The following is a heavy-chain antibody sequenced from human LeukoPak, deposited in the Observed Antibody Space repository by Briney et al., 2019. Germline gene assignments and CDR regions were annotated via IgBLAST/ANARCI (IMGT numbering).Heavy chain of an antibody. CDR2: IRSKANSYAT. CDR3: TLRNYYYYGMDV. CDR1: GFTFSGSA. J-gene: IGHJ6*02. V-gene: IGHV3-73*01. Sequence: GGSLRLSCAASGFTFSGSAMHWVRQASGKGLEWVGRIRSKANSYATAYAASVKGRFTISGDDSKNTAYLQMNSLKTEDTAVYYCTLRNYYYYGMDVWGQGTTVTVSS.